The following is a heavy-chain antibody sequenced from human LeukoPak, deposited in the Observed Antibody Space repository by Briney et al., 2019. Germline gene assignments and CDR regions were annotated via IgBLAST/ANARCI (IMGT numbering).Heavy chain of an antibody. J-gene: IGHJ5*02. CDR2: ISFDGSNK. CDR3: ARDMWSGYYTRNWFDP. Sequence: PGGSLRLSCAASGFTFKRYAMHWVRQAPGKGLEWVAVISFDGSNKYYADSVKGRFTISRDNSKNTLYLQMNSLRAEDTAVYYCARDMWSGYYTRNWFDPWGQGTLVTVSS. D-gene: IGHD3-3*01. V-gene: IGHV3-30*04. CDR1: GFTFKRYA.